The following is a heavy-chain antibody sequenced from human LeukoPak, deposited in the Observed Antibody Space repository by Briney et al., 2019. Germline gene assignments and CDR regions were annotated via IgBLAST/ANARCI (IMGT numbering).Heavy chain of an antibody. CDR1: GFTVSSNY. Sequence: GGSLRLSCAASGFTVSSNYMSWVRQGPGKGLECVSVISNDGDTYYADSVKGRFTISRDTSKNTVSLQVNSLRAEDTAVYYCAGDKTTGGWYEFDYWGQGTLVTVSS. J-gene: IGHJ4*02. CDR3: AGDKTTGGWYEFDY. D-gene: IGHD6-19*01. CDR2: ISNDGDT. V-gene: IGHV3-53*01.